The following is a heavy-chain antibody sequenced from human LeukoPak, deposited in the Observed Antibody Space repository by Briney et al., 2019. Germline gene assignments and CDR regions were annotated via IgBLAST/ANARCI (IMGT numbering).Heavy chain of an antibody. J-gene: IGHJ5*02. CDR2: ISSSGNYI. Sequence: GGSLKLSCAASGFTFSFYSMHWVRQAPGEGLEWVSCISSSGNYIYYADSVKGRFIISRDNDKNSLHLQMNILRADDTAVYYCVRDQEPEVPTSDSSPSAWGQGTLVTVSS. CDR1: GFTFSFYS. D-gene: IGHD2-2*01. CDR3: VRDQEPEVPTSDSSPSA. V-gene: IGHV3-21*01.